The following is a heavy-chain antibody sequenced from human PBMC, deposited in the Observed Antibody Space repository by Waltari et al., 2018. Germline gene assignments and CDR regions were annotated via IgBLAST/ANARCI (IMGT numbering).Heavy chain of an antibody. CDR1: GLWVLDCA. Sequence: EVQLVTSGGGLVQPGRSLGLAWVGSGLWVLDCARYWVWERPGKGLEWLSGIGVNSVAIGYADSVRGRFSTYRDNARKSLYLQMGRLRPEDTALYYCVKGGWGFGAFYEQHWGQGIQVTVSS. D-gene: IGHD3-10*01. J-gene: IGHJ4*02. CDR2: IGVNSVAI. V-gene: IGHV3-9*01. CDR3: VKGGWGFGAFYEQH.